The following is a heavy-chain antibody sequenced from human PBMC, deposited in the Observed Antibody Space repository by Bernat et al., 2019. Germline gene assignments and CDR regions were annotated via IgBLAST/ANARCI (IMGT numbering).Heavy chain of an antibody. CDR2: IYYSGT. Sequence: QLQLQESGPGLVKSSETLSLTCTVSGGPIRRRRYYWGWIRQPPGKGLEWIGSIYYSGTYYNPSLKSRVTIAVDTSKNQFSLKLRSVTAADTAVYYCARLTGGRPFDIWGQGTMVTVSS. D-gene: IGHD2-15*01. CDR1: GGPIRRRRYY. CDR3: ARLTGGRPFDI. V-gene: IGHV4-39*01. J-gene: IGHJ3*02.